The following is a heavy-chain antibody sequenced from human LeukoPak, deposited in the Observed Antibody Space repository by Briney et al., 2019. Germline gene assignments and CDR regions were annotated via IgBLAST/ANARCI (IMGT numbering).Heavy chain of an antibody. CDR3: ARGGIASPGKTSLWD. CDR2: INQDGNEK. Sequence: QSGGSLRLSRAASGFTFSTYWMTWVRQAPGKGLEWVANINQDGNEKYYVDSVKGRFTISRDNAKNSLYLQMNSLRAEDTAVYYCARGGIASPGKTSLWDWGQGTLVTVSS. V-gene: IGHV3-7*01. CDR1: GFTFSTYW. D-gene: IGHD6-13*01. J-gene: IGHJ4*02.